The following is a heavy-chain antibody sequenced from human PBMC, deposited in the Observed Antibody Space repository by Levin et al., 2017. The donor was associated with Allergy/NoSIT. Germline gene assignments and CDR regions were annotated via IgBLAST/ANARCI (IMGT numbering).Heavy chain of an antibody. CDR2: IKQDGSEK. Sequence: GGSLRLSCAASGFTFSNYWMSWVRQAPGKGLEWAANIKQDGSEKYYVDSVKGRFTISRDNAKNSLYLQMNSLRAEDTAVYYCARRYSSSWYEDQFDYWGQGTLVTVSS. CDR3: ARRYSSSWYEDQFDY. D-gene: IGHD6-13*01. V-gene: IGHV3-7*01. J-gene: IGHJ4*02. CDR1: GFTFSNYW.